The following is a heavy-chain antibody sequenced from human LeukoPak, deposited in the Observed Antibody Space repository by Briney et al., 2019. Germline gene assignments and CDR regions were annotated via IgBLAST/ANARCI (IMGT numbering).Heavy chain of an antibody. CDR3: ATWYSESTQEHNL. CDR1: GFTFSSYE. D-gene: IGHD2-21*01. J-gene: IGHJ4*02. V-gene: IGHV3-48*03. Sequence: PGGSLRLSCAASGFTFSSYEMNWVRQAPGKGLEWVSYISSSGSTIYYADSVNGRFTISRDNAKNSLYLQMNSLRAEDTAVYYCATWYSESTQEHNLWGQGIRVTVSS. CDR2: ISSSGSTI.